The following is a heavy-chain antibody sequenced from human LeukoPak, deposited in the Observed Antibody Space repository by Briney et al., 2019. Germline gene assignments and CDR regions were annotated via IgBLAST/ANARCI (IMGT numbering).Heavy chain of an antibody. V-gene: IGHV4-34*01. J-gene: IGHJ4*02. CDR3: ARVEGGYYDSSGYLYYFDY. CDR2: INHSGST. D-gene: IGHD3-22*01. Sequence: SETLSLTCAVYGGSFSGYYWSWIRQPPGKGLEWIGEINHSGSTNCNPSLKSRVTISVDTSKDQFSLKLSSVTAADTAVYYCARVEGGYYDSSGYLYYFDYWGQGTLVTVSS. CDR1: GGSFSGYY.